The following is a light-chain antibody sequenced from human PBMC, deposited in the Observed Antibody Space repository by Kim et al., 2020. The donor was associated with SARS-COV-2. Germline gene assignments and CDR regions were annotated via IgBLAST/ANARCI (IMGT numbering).Light chain of an antibody. V-gene: IGKV3-11*01. CDR3: QQRGN. CDR2: DAS. Sequence: LVRQSPATLSLSPGERATLSCRASQSVATYLAWYQQKPGQAPRLLIYDASKRATGIPARFRGSGSGTDFTLTIGTLEPEDSAVYYCQQRGNFGQGTRLEIK. CDR1: QSVATY. J-gene: IGKJ5*01.